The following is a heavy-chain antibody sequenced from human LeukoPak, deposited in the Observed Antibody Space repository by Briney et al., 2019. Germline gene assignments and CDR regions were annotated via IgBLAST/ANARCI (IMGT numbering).Heavy chain of an antibody. CDR3: AREKVAFAAAGTGSFDY. D-gene: IGHD6-13*01. J-gene: IGHJ4*02. CDR2: IYYSGST. Sequence: SETLSLTCTVSDGSISSYYWSWIRQPPGKGLEWIGYIYYSGSTNYNPSLKSRVTISVDTSKNQFSLKLSSVTAADTAVYYCAREKVAFAAAGTGSFDYWGQGTLVTVSS. CDR1: DGSISSYY. V-gene: IGHV4-59*01.